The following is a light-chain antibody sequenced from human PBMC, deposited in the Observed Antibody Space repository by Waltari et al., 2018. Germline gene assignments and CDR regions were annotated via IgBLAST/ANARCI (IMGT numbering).Light chain of an antibody. CDR3: QQTYSIPFT. J-gene: IGKJ3*01. V-gene: IGKV1-39*01. Sequence: DIQLTPSPSSLSSSVGDRVTITSRTSQTITNYLNWYQQKPGKDPKLLIYAAYSLQSGVPSGFSGSGSGTDFTLTINSLQPEDFATYYCQQTYSIPFTFGPGTTV. CDR1: QTITNY. CDR2: AAY.